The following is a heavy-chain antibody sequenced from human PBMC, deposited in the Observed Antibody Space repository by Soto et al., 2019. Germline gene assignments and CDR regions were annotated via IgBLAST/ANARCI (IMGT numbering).Heavy chain of an antibody. CDR2: ISWNSSTM. CDR3: AKDPRPN. CDR1: GFAFSNYA. V-gene: IGHV3-9*01. Sequence: SCAASGFAFSNYAMSLVRRAPVKALECFSGISWNSSTMAYAVSVKGRFTISRDNAKNSLYLQMNSLRADDTAFYYCAKDPRPNWGQGTPVTVSS. J-gene: IGHJ4*02.